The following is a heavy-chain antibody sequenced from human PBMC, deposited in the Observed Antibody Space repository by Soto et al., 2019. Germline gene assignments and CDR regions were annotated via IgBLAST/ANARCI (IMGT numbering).Heavy chain of an antibody. CDR2: IYHSGST. CDR3: ARDLFGGYCLDY. D-gene: IGHD5-12*01. J-gene: IGHJ4*02. Sequence: TLSLPCAVSGGSISSGGYSWSSIRQPPGKGLEWIGYIYHSGSTYYNPSLKSRVTISVDRSKNQFSLKLSYVTAADTAVYYCARDLFGGYCLDYWGQGALVTSPQ. V-gene: IGHV4-30-2*01. CDR1: GGSISSGGYS.